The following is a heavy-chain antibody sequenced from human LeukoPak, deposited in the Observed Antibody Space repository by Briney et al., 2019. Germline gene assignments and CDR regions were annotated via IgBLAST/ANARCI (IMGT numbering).Heavy chain of an antibody. D-gene: IGHD3-22*01. CDR1: GYTFTSYG. Sequence: ASVKVSCKASGYTFTSYGISWVRQAPGQGLEWMGWISAYNGNTNYAQKLQGRVTMTTDTSTSTAYMELRSLRSDDTAVYYCARDLGGPDYYDSDLDAFDIWGQGTMVTVSS. CDR3: ARDLGGPDYYDSDLDAFDI. CDR2: ISAYNGNT. V-gene: IGHV1-18*01. J-gene: IGHJ3*02.